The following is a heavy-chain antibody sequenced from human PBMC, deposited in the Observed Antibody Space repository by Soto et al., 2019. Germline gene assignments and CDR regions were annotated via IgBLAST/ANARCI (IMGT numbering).Heavy chain of an antibody. V-gene: IGHV1-2*02. J-gene: IGHJ4*02. CDR3: ARGDYGTGGYPFPYFDY. Sequence: HEHLVQSGAEVKRPGASLKVSCKASGYSFTGYYIHWVRQAPGQGLEWMGWINPDSGATNYAQNFQGRVTLTSDTSISTASRDLTSLTSDDTAVYYSARGDYGTGGYPFPYFDYWGQGTLVIVSS. CDR1: GYSFTGYY. CDR2: INPDSGAT. D-gene: IGHD2-8*02.